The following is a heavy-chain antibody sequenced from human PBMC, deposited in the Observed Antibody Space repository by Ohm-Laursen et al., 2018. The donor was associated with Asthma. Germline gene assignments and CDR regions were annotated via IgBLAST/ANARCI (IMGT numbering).Heavy chain of an antibody. CDR2: LYAGGTI. D-gene: IGHD6-13*01. CDR3: AKDLGYSSSWSGAHGMDV. J-gene: IGHJ6*02. V-gene: IGHV3-53*05. Sequence: SLRLSCAATGFTVSSNYMSWVRQAPEKGLEWVSVLYAGGTIHYADSVRGRFTISRDNSKNTLYLQLNSLRPDDTAVYYCAKDLGYSSSWSGAHGMDVWGQGTTVTVPS. CDR1: GFTVSSNY.